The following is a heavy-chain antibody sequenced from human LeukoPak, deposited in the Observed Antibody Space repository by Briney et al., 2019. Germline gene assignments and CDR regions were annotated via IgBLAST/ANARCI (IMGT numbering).Heavy chain of an antibody. Sequence: PGRCPRLSRSPSAFTVSSNYTGWVRQAPGEGLEWVSVIYSGGSTQYAVSVKGRFTISRDNCKVALYLQMSSLRADDTAVYYCARGYYYYCSSYFTDAFHIWGQGTMVTVSS. J-gene: IGHJ3*02. CDR2: IYSGGST. CDR3: ARGYYYYCSSYFTDAFHI. CDR1: AFTVSSNY. D-gene: IGHD3-22*01. V-gene: IGHV3-66*01.